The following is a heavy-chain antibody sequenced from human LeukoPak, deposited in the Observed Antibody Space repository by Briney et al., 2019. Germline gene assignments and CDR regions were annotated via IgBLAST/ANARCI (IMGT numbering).Heavy chain of an antibody. J-gene: IGHJ4*02. Sequence: PSETLSLTCTVSGNSISSGNYYWSWVRQAAGKGLEWIGRIYTSGSTNYNPSLRSRVTISIDTSKKHFFLKLKSVTAADTAVYYCATGYGDFRVEGRYFYSWGQGTLVTVSS. D-gene: IGHD4-17*01. V-gene: IGHV4-61*02. CDR2: IYTSGST. CDR1: GNSISSGNYY. CDR3: ATGYGDFRVEGRYFYS.